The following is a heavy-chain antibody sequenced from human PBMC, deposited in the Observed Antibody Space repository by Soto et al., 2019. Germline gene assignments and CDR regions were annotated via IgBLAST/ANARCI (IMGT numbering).Heavy chain of an antibody. CDR3: ARDCSGGSCYPGMDV. J-gene: IGHJ6*04. V-gene: IGHV3-21*01. Sequence: GGSLRLSCAASGFNFNSYTINWVRQAPGKRLEWLSSISSSGYIFSTDSVRGRFTISRDNAKNSVYLQINSLRAEDTAVYFCARDCSGGSCYPGMDVWGKGPMGT. D-gene: IGHD2-15*01. CDR2: ISSSGYI. CDR1: GFNFNSYT.